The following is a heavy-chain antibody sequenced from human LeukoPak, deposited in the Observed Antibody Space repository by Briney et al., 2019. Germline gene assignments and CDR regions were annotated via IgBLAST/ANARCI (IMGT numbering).Heavy chain of an antibody. Sequence: PGRSLRLSCAASGFTVSSNYMSWVRQAPGKGLEWVSVLYSGGSTYYADSVKGRFTISRDNSKNTLYLQMNSLRAEDTAVYYCTRWTTDAFDIWGQGTMVTVSS. V-gene: IGHV3-66*02. J-gene: IGHJ3*02. CDR1: GFTVSSNY. D-gene: IGHD1-1*01. CDR2: LYSGGST. CDR3: TRWTTDAFDI.